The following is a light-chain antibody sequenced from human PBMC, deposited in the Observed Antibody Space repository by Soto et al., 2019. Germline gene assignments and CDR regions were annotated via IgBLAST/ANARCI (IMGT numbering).Light chain of an antibody. CDR2: EVS. V-gene: IGLV2-23*02. Sequence: QSALTQPASVSGSPGQSITISCTGTSSDVGNCNLVSWYQHHPGTAPKLLVYEVSKRPSGVSSRFSGSKSGNTASLTISGRLDADEADYYYCSAANRTPADVFGGGTKLTVL. J-gene: IGLJ3*02. CDR3: CSAANRTPADV. CDR1: SSDVGNCNL.